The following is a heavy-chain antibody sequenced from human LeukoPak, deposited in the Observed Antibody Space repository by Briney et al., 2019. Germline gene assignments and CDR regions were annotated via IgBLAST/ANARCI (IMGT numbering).Heavy chain of an antibody. J-gene: IGHJ4*02. V-gene: IGHV1-2*02. CDR2: INPNSGGT. CDR3: AIDSPSSTWYDY. D-gene: IGHD6-13*01. Sequence: ASVKVSCKASGYTFTGYYMHWVRRAPGQGLEWMGWINPNSGGTNYAQKFQDRVTMTRDTSISTAYMELSRLRSDDTAVYFCAIDSPSSTWYDYWGQGTMVTVSS. CDR1: GYTFTGYY.